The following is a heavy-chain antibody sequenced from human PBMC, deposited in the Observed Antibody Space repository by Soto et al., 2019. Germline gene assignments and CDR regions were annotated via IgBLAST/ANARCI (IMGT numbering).Heavy chain of an antibody. V-gene: IGHV3-21*01. Sequence: GGPVRLSCLSSGFTFTRYSVNWVRSAPGKGLEWVSSISSSSSYIYYADSVKGRFTISRDNAKNSLYLQMNSLRAEDTAVYYCARGGPSTVTISNWGQGTLVTVSS. CDR3: ARGGPSTVTISN. CDR2: ISSSSSYI. CDR1: GFTFTRYS. J-gene: IGHJ4*02. D-gene: IGHD4-17*01.